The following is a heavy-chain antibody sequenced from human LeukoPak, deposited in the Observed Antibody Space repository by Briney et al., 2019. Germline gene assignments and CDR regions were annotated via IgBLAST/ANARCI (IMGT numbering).Heavy chain of an antibody. CDR2: ISGSGGST. CDR1: GFTFSSYA. CDR3: TKGAAYSSGW. Sequence: GGSLRLSCAASGFTFSSYAVSWVRQAPGKGLEWVSSISGSGGSTYYADSVKGRLTISRDNSKNTLYLQMNSLRAEDTAVYYCTKGAAYSSGWWGQGTLVTVSS. D-gene: IGHD6-19*01. V-gene: IGHV3-23*01. J-gene: IGHJ4*02.